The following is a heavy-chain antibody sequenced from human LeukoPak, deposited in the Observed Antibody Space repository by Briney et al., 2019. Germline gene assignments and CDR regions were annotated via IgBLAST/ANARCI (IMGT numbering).Heavy chain of an antibody. CDR1: GFTFSSYS. V-gene: IGHV3-21*01. CDR3: ARGGKGSGWYRGYYDSTDL. Sequence: PGGSLRLSCAASGFTFSSYSMNWVRQAPGKGLEWVSSISSSSSYIYYADSVKGRFTISRDNAKNSLYLQMNSLRAEDTAVYYCARGGKGSGWYRGYYDSTDLWGRGTLVTVSS. CDR2: ISSSSSYI. D-gene: IGHD6-19*01. J-gene: IGHJ2*01.